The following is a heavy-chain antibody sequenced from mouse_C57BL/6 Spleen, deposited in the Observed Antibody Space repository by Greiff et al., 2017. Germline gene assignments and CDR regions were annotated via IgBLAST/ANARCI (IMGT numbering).Heavy chain of an antibody. D-gene: IGHD1-1*01. V-gene: IGHV5-17*01. Sequence: EVKLMESGGGLVKPGGSLKLSCAASGFTFSDYGMHWVRQAPEKGLEWVAYISSGSSTIYYADTVKGRFTISRDNAKNTLFLQMTSLRSEDTAMYYCARTTVPDSYFDYWGQGTTLTVSS. CDR1: GFTFSDYG. CDR3: ARTTVPDSYFDY. CDR2: ISSGSSTI. J-gene: IGHJ2*01.